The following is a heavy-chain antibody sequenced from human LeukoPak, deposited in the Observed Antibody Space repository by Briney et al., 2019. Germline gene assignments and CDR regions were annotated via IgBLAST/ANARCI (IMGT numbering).Heavy chain of an antibody. Sequence: ASVKVSCKVSGYTLTGLSMHWVRQAPGKGLEWMGGFDPEDGETIYAQKFQGRVTMTEDTSTDTAYMELSSPRSEDTAVYYCSTWIQLGNWFDPWGQGTLVTGSS. CDR1: GYTLTGLS. CDR3: STWIQLGNWFDP. V-gene: IGHV1-24*01. D-gene: IGHD5-18*01. CDR2: FDPEDGET. J-gene: IGHJ5*02.